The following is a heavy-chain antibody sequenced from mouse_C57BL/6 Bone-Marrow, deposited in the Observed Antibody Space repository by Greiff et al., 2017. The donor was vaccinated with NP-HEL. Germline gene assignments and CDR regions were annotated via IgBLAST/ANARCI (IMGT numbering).Heavy chain of an antibody. V-gene: IGHV1-64*01. J-gene: IGHJ2*01. CDR1: GYTFTSYW. CDR3: AIVATKWFDY. Sequence: QVQLQQSGAELVKPGASVKLSCKASGYTFTSYWMHWVKQRPGQGLEWIGMIHPNSGSTNYNEKFKSKATLTVDKSSSPAYMQLSSLTSEDSAVYYCAIVATKWFDYWGQGTTLTVSS. D-gene: IGHD1-1*01. CDR2: IHPNSGST.